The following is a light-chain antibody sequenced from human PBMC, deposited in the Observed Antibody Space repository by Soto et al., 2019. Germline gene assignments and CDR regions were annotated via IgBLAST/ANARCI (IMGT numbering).Light chain of an antibody. CDR1: QSVSSSY. Sequence: EIVLTQSPGTLSLSPGERATLSCRASQSVSSSYLAWYQQKPGQAPRLLIYGASSRATGIPDRFSGSGSGTDFTLTISRLEPEDFAVYYCQQYGSSPRTFGQGTKVNQT. CDR2: GAS. CDR3: QQYGSSPRT. V-gene: IGKV3-20*01. J-gene: IGKJ1*01.